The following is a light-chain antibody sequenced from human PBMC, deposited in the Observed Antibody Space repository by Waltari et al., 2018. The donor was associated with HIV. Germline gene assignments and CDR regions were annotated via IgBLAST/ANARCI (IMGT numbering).Light chain of an antibody. CDR2: DVN. J-gene: IGLJ3*02. CDR3: CSYAGSYTWV. Sequence: QSALTQPHSVSGSPGQSVTISCTGTSSDVGTYNYVSWYQQPPGKTPKLMIYDVNKRPSGVPDRFSGSKSGNTASLTISGLQADDEADYYCCSYAGSYTWVFGGGTKLTVL. V-gene: IGLV2-11*01. CDR1: SSDVGTYNY.